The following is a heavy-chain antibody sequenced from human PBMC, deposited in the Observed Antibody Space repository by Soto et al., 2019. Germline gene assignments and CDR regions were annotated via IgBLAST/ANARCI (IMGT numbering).Heavy chain of an antibody. J-gene: IGHJ4*02. CDR3: AKEWRGYSCGCFAY. CDR2: ISGSGGST. D-gene: IGHD6-19*01. CDR1: GFTFSSYA. V-gene: IGHV3-23*01. Sequence: EVQLLESGGGLVQPGGSLRLSCAASGFTFSSYAMSWVRQAPGKGLEWVSAISGSGGSTYYADSVKGRLTISRDNSKNTLYLQMNSLRAEATAVYYGAKEWRGYSCGCFAYWGQGTLVTVSS.